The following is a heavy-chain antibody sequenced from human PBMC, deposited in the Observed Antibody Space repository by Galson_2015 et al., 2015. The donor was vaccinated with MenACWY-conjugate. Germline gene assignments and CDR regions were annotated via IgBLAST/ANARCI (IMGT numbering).Heavy chain of an antibody. J-gene: IGHJ3*02. V-gene: IGHV3-74*01. CDR3: TRVQEGTSGSFDI. D-gene: IGHD2-15*01. CDR1: GFTFSRYW. CDR2: IRGDGSAI. Sequence: SLRLSCEASGFTFSRYWLHWVRQVPGQGLEWVSCIRGDGSAITYADSVKGRFIISRDNAKNTMFSQMNSLRVEDTGVYYCTRVQEGTSGSFDIWGLGTVVTVSS.